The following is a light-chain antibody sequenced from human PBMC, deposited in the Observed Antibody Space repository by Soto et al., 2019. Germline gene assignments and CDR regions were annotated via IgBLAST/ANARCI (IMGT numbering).Light chain of an antibody. CDR3: QQYGSSSYT. V-gene: IGKV3-20*01. J-gene: IGKJ2*01. CDR1: QSVSSNY. Sequence: DIVLTQSPDTLSLSPGERATLSCRASQSVSSNYLAWYQQKPGQAPRHLIYGASTRATGIPDRFSGSGSGTDFTLTISRLEPEDFAVYYCQQYGSSSYTLGQGTRLEIK. CDR2: GAS.